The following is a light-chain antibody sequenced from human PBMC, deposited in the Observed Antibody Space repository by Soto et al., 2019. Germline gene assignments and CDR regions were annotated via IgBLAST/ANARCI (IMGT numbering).Light chain of an antibody. CDR3: QHLDSYST. V-gene: IGKV1-9*01. CDR2: AAS. J-gene: IGKJ5*01. CDR1: QGISSY. Sequence: DIQLTQSPSFLSASVGDRVTITCRASQGISSYLAWYQQKPGKAPKLLIYAASTLHSGVPSRFSVSGSGTEFTLAISSLQPEDFATDYCQHLDSYSTFGQGTRLESK.